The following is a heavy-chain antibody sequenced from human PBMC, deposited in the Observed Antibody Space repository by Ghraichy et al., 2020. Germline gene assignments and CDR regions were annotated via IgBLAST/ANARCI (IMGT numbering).Heavy chain of an antibody. J-gene: IGHJ6*02. V-gene: IGHV3-30-3*01. CDR2: ISYYGINK. CDR3: ARDMKSSFWSYYYYPMDV. CDR1: GFTFSTYA. D-gene: IGHD2-15*01. Sequence: GGSLRLSCAASGFTFSTYAMYWVRQAPGKGLEWVAVISYYGINKYYADSVKGRFTISRDNSKNTLSLQMNSLRAEDTAEYYCARDMKSSFWSYYYYPMDVWGQGTTVTVSS.